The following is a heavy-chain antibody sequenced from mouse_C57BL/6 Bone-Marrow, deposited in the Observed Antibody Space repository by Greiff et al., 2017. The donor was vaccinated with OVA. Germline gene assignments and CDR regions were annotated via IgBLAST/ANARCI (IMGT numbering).Heavy chain of an antibody. CDR1: GYTFTSYW. CDR3: AYYSNYLYYFDY. Sequence: QVQLKQPGTELVKPGASVKLSCKASGYTFTSYWMHWVKQRPGQGLEWIGNINPSNGGTNYNEKFKSKATLTVDKSSSTAYMRLSSLTSEDSAVYYCAYYSNYLYYFDYWGQGTTLTVSS. V-gene: IGHV1-53*01. D-gene: IGHD2-5*01. J-gene: IGHJ2*01. CDR2: INPSNGGT.